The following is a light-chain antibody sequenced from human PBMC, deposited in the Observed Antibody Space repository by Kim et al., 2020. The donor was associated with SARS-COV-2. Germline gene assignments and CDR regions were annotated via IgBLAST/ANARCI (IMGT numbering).Light chain of an antibody. V-gene: IGKV1-9*01. CDR3: QQSTSYPIT. Sequence: ASVGDRVTITCRASQGISSRLAWYQQEPGKAPKLLIYLASTLQSGVPSRFSGSGSATEFTLTVSSLRPEDFATYYCQQSTSYPITFGGGTKVDIK. J-gene: IGKJ4*01. CDR2: LAS. CDR1: QGISSR.